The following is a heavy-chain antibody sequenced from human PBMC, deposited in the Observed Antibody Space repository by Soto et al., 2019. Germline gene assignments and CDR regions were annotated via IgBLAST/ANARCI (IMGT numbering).Heavy chain of an antibody. D-gene: IGHD4-17*01. CDR1: GFTFSNAW. CDR3: TTAATTVTPIDY. Sequence: EVQLVESGGGLVKPGGSLRLSCAASGFTFSNAWVSWVRQAPGKGLEWVGRIKRNAAGGTADYAAPVKGRFTISRDDSKNTLYLQMNSLKTEDTAVYYCTTAATTVTPIDYWSQGTLVTVSS. CDR2: IKRNAAGGTA. J-gene: IGHJ4*02. V-gene: IGHV3-15*01.